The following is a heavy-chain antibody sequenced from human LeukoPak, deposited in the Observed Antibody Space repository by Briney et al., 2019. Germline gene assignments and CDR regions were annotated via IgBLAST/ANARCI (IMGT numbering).Heavy chain of an antibody. CDR1: GGTFSSYA. CDR2: IIPIFGTA. CDR3: ARAPLVPREGLRSAMAFDP. J-gene: IGHJ5*02. D-gene: IGHD3-3*01. Sequence: GASVKVSCKASGGTFSSYAISWVRQAPGQGLEWMGGIIPIFGTANYAQKFQGRVTITADESTSTAYMELSSLRSEDTAVYCCARAPLVPREGLRSAMAFDPWGQGTLVTVSS. V-gene: IGHV1-69*13.